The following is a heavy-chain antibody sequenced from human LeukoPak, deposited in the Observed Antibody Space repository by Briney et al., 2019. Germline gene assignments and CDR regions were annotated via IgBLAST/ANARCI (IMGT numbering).Heavy chain of an antibody. J-gene: IGHJ6*02. CDR1: GFTFSSYG. CDR3: ARDLIVELAYYYYYGMDV. D-gene: IGHD2-21*01. Sequence: GGSLRLSCAASGFTFSSYGMHWVRQAPGKGLEWVAVIWYDGSNKYYADSVKGRFTISRDNSKNTLYLQMNSLRAEDTAVYYCARDLIVELAYYYYYGMDVWGQGTTVTVSS. CDR2: IWYDGSNK. V-gene: IGHV3-33*01.